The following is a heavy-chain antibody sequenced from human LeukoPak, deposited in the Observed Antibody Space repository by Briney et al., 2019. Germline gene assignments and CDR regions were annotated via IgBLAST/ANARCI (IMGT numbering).Heavy chain of an antibody. CDR1: GYTFTSYA. CDR2: INAGNGNT. CDR3: ARDALGPDYYGSGSYYLPLGP. Sequence: ASVKVSCKASGYTFTSYAMHWVRQAPGQRLEWMGWINAGNGNTKYSQKFQGRVTITRDTSASTAYMELRSLRSDDTAVYYCARDALGPDYYGSGSYYLPLGPWGQGTLVTVSS. D-gene: IGHD3-10*01. V-gene: IGHV1-3*01. J-gene: IGHJ5*02.